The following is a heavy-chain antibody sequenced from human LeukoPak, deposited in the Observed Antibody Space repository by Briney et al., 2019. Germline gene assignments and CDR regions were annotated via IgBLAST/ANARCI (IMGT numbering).Heavy chain of an antibody. CDR2: ISYDGSNK. CDR3: AKDPPGAAAGSFDY. Sequence: GGSLRLSCAASGFTFSSYGMPWVRQAPGKGLEWVAVISYDGSNKYYADSVKGRFTISRDNSKNTLYLQMNSLRAEDTAVYYCAKDPPGAAAGSFDYWGQGTLVTVSS. J-gene: IGHJ4*02. D-gene: IGHD6-13*01. CDR1: GFTFSSYG. V-gene: IGHV3-30*18.